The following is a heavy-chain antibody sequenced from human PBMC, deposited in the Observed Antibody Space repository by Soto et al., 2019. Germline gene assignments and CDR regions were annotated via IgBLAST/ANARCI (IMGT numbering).Heavy chain of an antibody. Sequence: GESLKISCKGSGYSFTSYWISWVRQMPGKGLEWMGKIDPSDSYTNYSPSFQGHVTFSADKSISTAYLQWSSLKASDTAMYYCARHCIVAGYYSYALDVWCQGSTVTVAS. CDR1: GYSFTSYW. D-gene: IGHD6-13*01. J-gene: IGHJ6*02. V-gene: IGHV5-10-1*01. CDR3: ARHCIVAGYYSYALDV. CDR2: IDPSDSYT.